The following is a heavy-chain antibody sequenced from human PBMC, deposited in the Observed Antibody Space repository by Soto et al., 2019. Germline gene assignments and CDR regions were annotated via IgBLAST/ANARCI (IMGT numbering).Heavy chain of an antibody. Sequence: QVQLVQSGAEVKKPGSSVKVSCKASGGTFSSYAISWVRQAPGQGLEWMGGIIPIFGTANYAQKFQGRVTITADKSTRTAYMELSSLRSEDTAVYYCARGNEDIVVVPAAIYYYYGMDVWGQGTTVTVSS. D-gene: IGHD2-2*02. CDR2: IIPIFGTA. CDR3: ARGNEDIVVVPAAIYYYYGMDV. CDR1: GGTFSSYA. V-gene: IGHV1-69*06. J-gene: IGHJ6*02.